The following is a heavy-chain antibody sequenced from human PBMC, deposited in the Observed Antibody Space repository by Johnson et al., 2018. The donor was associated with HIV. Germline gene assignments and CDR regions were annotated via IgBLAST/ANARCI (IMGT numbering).Heavy chain of an antibody. D-gene: IGHD5-12*01. CDR3: ARVLRLPRLGAFDI. Sequence: QVQLVESGGGVVQPGRSLRLSCAASRFTFSSHAMHWVRQAPGKGLEWVAVISYDGTKKNYADSVKGRFTISRDNAKNSLYLQMNSLRAEDTAVYYCARVLRLPRLGAFDIWGQGTMVTVSS. V-gene: IGHV3-30*04. J-gene: IGHJ3*02. CDR2: ISYDGTKK. CDR1: RFTFSSHA.